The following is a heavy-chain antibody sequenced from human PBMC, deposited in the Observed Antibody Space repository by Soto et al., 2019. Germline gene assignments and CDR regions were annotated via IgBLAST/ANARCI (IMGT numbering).Heavy chain of an antibody. Sequence: PAETLSLTCTVSGHALTGGSYYCSGMQQPPGKGLEWIGYIYYSGSADYNPSLGRRVTISIDTSKNQSSLQLTSVTAADTAVYYCARGVGFGYYYYHMDLWGQGTTVTVSS. CDR2: IYYSGSA. J-gene: IGHJ6*02. CDR1: GHALTGGSYY. CDR3: ARGVGFGYYYYHMDL. D-gene: IGHD3-10*01. V-gene: IGHV4-61*01.